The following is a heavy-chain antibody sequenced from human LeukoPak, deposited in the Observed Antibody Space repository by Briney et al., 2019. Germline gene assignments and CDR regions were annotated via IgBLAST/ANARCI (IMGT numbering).Heavy chain of an antibody. V-gene: IGHV3-21*01. CDR3: ARDQDSSGWFYFDY. D-gene: IGHD6-19*01. CDR2: ISGSGSYI. CDR1: GFTFSSYI. Sequence: GGSLRLSCAASGFTFSSYILNWVRQAPGKGLEWVSSISGSGSYIYYADSVKGRFTISRDNTRNSQYLQMNSLRAEDTAVYYCARDQDSSGWFYFDYWGQGTLVTVSS. J-gene: IGHJ4*02.